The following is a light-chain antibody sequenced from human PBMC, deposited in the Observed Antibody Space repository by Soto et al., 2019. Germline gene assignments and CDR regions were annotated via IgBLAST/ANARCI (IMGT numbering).Light chain of an antibody. V-gene: IGLV1-40*01. Sequence: QSVLTQPPSVSGAPGQRVTISCTGRSSNIGAGYDVHWYQQLPGTAPKLLIYGNNNRPSGVPDRFSGSKSDTSASLAITGLQAEDEADYYCQSYDSSLSGSVFGGGTQLIVL. CDR1: SSNIGAGYD. J-gene: IGLJ7*01. CDR3: QSYDSSLSGSV. CDR2: GNN.